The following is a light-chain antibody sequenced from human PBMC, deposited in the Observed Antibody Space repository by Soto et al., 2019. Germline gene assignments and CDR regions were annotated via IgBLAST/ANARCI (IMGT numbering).Light chain of an antibody. CDR1: QSVSSSY. V-gene: IGKV3-20*01. CDR3: QQYGSSPYT. J-gene: IGKJ2*01. Sequence: EIVLTQSPGTLSLSPGERATLSCRASQSVSSSYLAWYQQKAGQAPRLLIYDASSRATGIPDRFSGSGSGTDFTLTISRLQPEEFAVYYCQQYGSSPYTFGQGTKLEI. CDR2: DAS.